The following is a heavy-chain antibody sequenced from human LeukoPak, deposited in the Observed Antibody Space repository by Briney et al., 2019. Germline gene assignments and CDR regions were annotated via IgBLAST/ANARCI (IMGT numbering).Heavy chain of an antibody. D-gene: IGHD5-12*01. Sequence: PSETLSLTCAVYGGSFSGYYWSWIRQPPGKGLEWIGEINHSGSTNYNPSLKSRVTISVDTSKNQFSLKLSSVTAADTAVYYCARRDIVATISLWGQGALVTVSS. J-gene: IGHJ4*02. CDR2: INHSGST. CDR1: GGSFSGYY. CDR3: ARRDIVATISL. V-gene: IGHV4-34*01.